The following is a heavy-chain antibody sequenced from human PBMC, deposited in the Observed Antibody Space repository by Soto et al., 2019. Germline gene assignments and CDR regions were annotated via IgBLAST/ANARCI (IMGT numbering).Heavy chain of an antibody. J-gene: IGHJ4*02. Sequence: VQLVESGGGVVQPGRSLRLSCTTSGFSFSSYGMNWVRQAPGKGLEWVAMISYDETNKYYADSVKGRFTISRDNSKNTLYLQMNSLRIEDTAVYYCAKDWGTYYYGAGSSHWGQGTLVTVSS. CDR2: ISYDETNK. CDR3: AKDWGTYYYGAGSSH. D-gene: IGHD3-10*01. CDR1: GFSFSSYG. V-gene: IGHV3-30*18.